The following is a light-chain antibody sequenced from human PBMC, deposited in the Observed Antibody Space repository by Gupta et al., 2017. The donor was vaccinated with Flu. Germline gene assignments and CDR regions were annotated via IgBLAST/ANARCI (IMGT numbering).Light chain of an antibody. J-gene: IGKJ3*01. Sequence: PGERATLSCRASQSVSIYLAWYQQKPGQAPRLLIYDASNRATGIPARFSGSWSGTDFTLTISSLEPEDFAVYYCQQRSNWPTFGPGTKVDIK. V-gene: IGKV3-11*01. CDR2: DAS. CDR1: QSVSIY. CDR3: QQRSNWPT.